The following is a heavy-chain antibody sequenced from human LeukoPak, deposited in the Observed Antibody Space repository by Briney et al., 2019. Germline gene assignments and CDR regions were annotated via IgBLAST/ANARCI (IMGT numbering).Heavy chain of an antibody. CDR2: ISSSGNYI. CDR1: GFTFSTYN. Sequence: GGSLRLSCAASGFTFSTYNMNWVRQAPGKGLEWVSSISSSGNYINYADSVKGRFTISRDNAKDSLYLQMNSLRPEDTAVYYCAKDSVRKSIVGPTTRGVNDYWGQGTLVTVSS. J-gene: IGHJ4*02. D-gene: IGHD1-26*01. CDR3: AKDSVRKSIVGPTTRGVNDY. V-gene: IGHV3-21*01.